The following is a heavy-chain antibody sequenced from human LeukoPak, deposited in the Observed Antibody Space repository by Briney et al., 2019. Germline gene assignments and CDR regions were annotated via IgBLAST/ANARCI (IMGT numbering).Heavy chain of an antibody. D-gene: IGHD3-22*01. Sequence: GGSLRLSCAASGFTFNSYATSWVRQTPGKGLEWVSGISGNGDITYFANSVKGRFTISRDNSKNTLYLQMNSLRAGDTAVYYCAKGFNYYDSSGYYSPFDYWGQGTLVTVSS. CDR2: ISGNGDIT. J-gene: IGHJ4*02. CDR3: AKGFNYYDSSGYYSPFDY. CDR1: GFTFNSYA. V-gene: IGHV3-23*01.